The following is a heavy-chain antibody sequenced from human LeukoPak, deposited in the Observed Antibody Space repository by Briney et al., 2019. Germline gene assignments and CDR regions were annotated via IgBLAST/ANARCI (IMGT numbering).Heavy chain of an antibody. CDR2: ISYDGSTK. Sequence: GGSLRLSCAASGFTFSNYVMHWVRQAPGKGLEWVTVISYDGSTKNDADSVRGRFTISRDNSKNTVFLEMNSLRPEDTAVYYCARDQPEHYLPSDYWGQGTLVTVSS. CDR1: GFTFSNYV. CDR3: ARDQPEHYLPSDY. D-gene: IGHD1-14*01. J-gene: IGHJ4*02. V-gene: IGHV3-30*04.